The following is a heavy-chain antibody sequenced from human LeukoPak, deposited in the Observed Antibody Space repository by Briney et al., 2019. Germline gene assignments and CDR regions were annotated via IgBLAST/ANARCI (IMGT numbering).Heavy chain of an antibody. J-gene: IGHJ3*02. V-gene: IGHV4-34*01. CDR3: ARSRPGYYDSSGYLDDAFDI. Sequence: SETLSLTCTVSGGSISGYYWSWIRQPPGKGLEWIGEINHSGSTNYNPSLKSRVTISVDTSKNQFSLKLSSVTAADTAVYYCARSRPGYYDSSGYLDDAFDIWGQGTMVTVSS. CDR1: GGSISGYY. CDR2: INHSGST. D-gene: IGHD3-22*01.